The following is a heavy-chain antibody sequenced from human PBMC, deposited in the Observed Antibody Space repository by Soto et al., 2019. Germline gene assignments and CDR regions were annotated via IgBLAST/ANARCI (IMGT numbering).Heavy chain of an antibody. Sequence: SETLSLTCAVYGGSFSGYYWSWIRQPPGKGLEWIGEINHSGSTNYNPSLKSRATISVDTSKNQFSLKLSSVTAADTAVYYCARGNVLMVYAIPPGWAFDIWGQGTMVTVSS. D-gene: IGHD2-8*01. J-gene: IGHJ3*02. CDR1: GGSFSGYY. CDR2: INHSGST. V-gene: IGHV4-34*01. CDR3: ARGNVLMVYAIPPGWAFDI.